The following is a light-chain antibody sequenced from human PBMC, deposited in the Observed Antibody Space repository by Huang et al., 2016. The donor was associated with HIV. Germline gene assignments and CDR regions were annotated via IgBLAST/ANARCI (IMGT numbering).Light chain of an antibody. V-gene: IGKV3-11*01. Sequence: EIVLTQSPATLSLSPGERATLSCRASQSVGSYLAWYQQKPGQSPSLLIFDASNRATGIPARFSGSGSGTDFTLTSSSLEPEDFAVYYCQQRSDWPRTFGQGTKVEIK. CDR3: QQRSDWPRT. CDR1: QSVGSY. J-gene: IGKJ1*01. CDR2: DAS.